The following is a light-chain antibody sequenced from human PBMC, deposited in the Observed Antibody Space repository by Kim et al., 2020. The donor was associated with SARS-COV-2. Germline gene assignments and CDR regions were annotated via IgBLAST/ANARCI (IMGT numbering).Light chain of an antibody. Sequence: ASGGDRVSITCRASQSISSWLAWYQQKPGKAPKLLIYDASTLENGVPSRFSGSGSGTEFTLTISSLQPDDFATYYCQQYNHYLYSFGPGTKLEI. CDR2: DAS. J-gene: IGKJ2*01. CDR1: QSISSW. V-gene: IGKV1-5*01. CDR3: QQYNHYLYS.